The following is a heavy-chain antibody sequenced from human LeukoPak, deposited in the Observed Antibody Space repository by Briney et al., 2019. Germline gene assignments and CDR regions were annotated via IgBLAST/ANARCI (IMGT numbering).Heavy chain of an antibody. J-gene: IGHJ3*02. CDR2: IYTSGST. V-gene: IGHV4-4*09. CDR3: ASLTGEGAFDI. CDR1: GGSISSYY. D-gene: IGHD7-27*01. Sequence: PSETLSLTCTVSGGSISSYYWSWIRQPPGKGLEWVGYIYTSGSTNYNPSLKSRVTISVDTSKNQFSLKLSSVTAADTAVYYCASLTGEGAFDIWGQGTMVTVSS.